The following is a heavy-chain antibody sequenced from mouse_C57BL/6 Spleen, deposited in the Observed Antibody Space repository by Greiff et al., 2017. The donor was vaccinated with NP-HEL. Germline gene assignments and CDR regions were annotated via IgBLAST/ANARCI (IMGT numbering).Heavy chain of an antibody. J-gene: IGHJ4*01. CDR3: ARGRTTVVATDAMDY. D-gene: IGHD1-1*01. CDR2: IYPRSGNT. CDR1: GYTFTSYG. V-gene: IGHV1-81*01. Sequence: QVQLKQSGAELARPGASVKLSCKASGYTFTSYGISWVKQRTGQGLEWIGEIYPRSGNTYYNEKFKGKATLTADKSSSTAYMELRSLTSEDSAVYFCARGRTTVVATDAMDYWVKEPQSPSPQ.